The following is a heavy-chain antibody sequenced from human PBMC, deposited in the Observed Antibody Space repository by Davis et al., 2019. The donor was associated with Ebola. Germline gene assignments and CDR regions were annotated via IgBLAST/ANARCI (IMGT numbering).Heavy chain of an antibody. CDR2: ISAYNGNT. D-gene: IGHD2-15*01. V-gene: IGHV1-18*01. CDR3: ARGGCSGGSCYPADY. CDR1: GYTFTSYG. J-gene: IGHJ4*02. Sequence: ASVKVSCKASGYTFTSYGISWVRQAPGQGLEWMGWISAYNGNTNYAQKLQGRVTMTTDTSTSTAYMELRSLRSDDTAVYYCARGGCSGGSCYPADYWGQGTLVTVSS.